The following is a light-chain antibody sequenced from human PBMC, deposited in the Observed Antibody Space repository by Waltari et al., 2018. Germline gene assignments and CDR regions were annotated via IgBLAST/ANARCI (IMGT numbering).Light chain of an antibody. CDR1: QSVSSN. V-gene: IGKV3-15*01. CDR3: QQYNNWPPWT. CDR2: GAS. Sequence: EIVMTQSPATLSVSPGVRATLSCRASQSVSSNLAWYQRKPGQAPSLLIYGASTRATGLPARFSGSGSGTEFTLTISSLQSEDFAVYYCQQYNNWPPWTFGQGTKLEIK. J-gene: IGKJ2*02.